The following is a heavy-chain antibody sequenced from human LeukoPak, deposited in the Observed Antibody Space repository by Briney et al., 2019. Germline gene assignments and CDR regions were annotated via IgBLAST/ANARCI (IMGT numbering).Heavy chain of an antibody. CDR3: ARVGSGWGFDY. CDR1: GFTFSSYS. D-gene: IGHD6-25*01. J-gene: IGHJ4*02. V-gene: IGHV3-21*01. CDR2: ISGSSSHI. Sequence: PGGSLRLSCAVSGFTFSSYSMNWVRQAPGKGLEWVSCISGSSSHIFDAGSVKGRFTISRDNAKNSLYLQMNSLRAEDTAVYYCARVGSGWGFDYWGQGTLVTVSS.